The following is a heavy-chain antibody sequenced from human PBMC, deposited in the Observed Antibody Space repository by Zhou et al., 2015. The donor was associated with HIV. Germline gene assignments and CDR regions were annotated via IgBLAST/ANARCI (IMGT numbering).Heavy chain of an antibody. Sequence: LMQSGTEVTKPGSSVKVSCKASGGTFSGSDISXVRQAPGQGLEWMGGITPMFDIKNYAQRFRARLNISVDQSTSTAYMELSSLTSEDAAIYFCARSSVNHDYAFDIWGQGTKVIVSS. J-gene: IGHJ3*02. D-gene: IGHD3-22*01. V-gene: IGHV1-69*17. CDR3: ARSSVNHDYAFDI. CDR1: GGTFSGSD. CDR2: ITPMFDIK.